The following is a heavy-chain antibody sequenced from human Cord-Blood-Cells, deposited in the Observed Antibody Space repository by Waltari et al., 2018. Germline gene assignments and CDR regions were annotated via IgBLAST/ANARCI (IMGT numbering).Heavy chain of an antibody. CDR3: ASVRGYDFWSGYFNWFDP. V-gene: IGHV4-34*01. CDR1: GGSFSGYY. D-gene: IGHD3-3*01. CDR2: INHSGST. Sequence: QMQLQQWGAGLLKPSETLSLTCAVYGGSFSGYYWSWIRQPPGKGLEWIGEINHSGSTNYNPSLKSRVTISVDTSKNQFSLKLSSVTAADTAVYYCASVRGYDFWSGYFNWFDPWGQGTLVTVSS. J-gene: IGHJ5*02.